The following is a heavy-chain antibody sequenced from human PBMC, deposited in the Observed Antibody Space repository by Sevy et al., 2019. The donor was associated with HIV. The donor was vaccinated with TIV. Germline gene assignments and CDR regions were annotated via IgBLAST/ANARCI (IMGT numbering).Heavy chain of an antibody. CDR2: IYYNGNF. Sequence: SETLSLTCTVSGGSITSLYWNWIRQPPGKGLEWIANIYYNGNFNYNPSLKSRVTLPLDTSKNQFSLRLSSVTAADTAMYYCAGENAWGRGYSWGQGTLVTVSS. CDR3: AGENAWGRGYS. CDR1: GGSITSLY. J-gene: IGHJ4*02. V-gene: IGHV4-59*08. D-gene: IGHD1-26*01.